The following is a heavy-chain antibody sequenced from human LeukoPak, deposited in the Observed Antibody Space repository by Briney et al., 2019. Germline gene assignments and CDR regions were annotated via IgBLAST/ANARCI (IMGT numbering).Heavy chain of an antibody. D-gene: IGHD3-3*01. Sequence: TETLSLTCTVSGGSLSRYYWSWLRQPPGNGLEWIGYIYYSGITNYNPSLKSRVTISVDTSKNHFSLKLSSVTAADTAVYYCARAGQGDFWSGLRYFDYWGQGTLVSVSS. CDR1: GGSLSRYY. CDR2: IYYSGIT. J-gene: IGHJ4*02. V-gene: IGHV4-59*01. CDR3: ARAGQGDFWSGLRYFDY.